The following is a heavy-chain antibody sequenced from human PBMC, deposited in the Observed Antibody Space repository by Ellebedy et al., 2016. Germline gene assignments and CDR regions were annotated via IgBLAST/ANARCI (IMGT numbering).Heavy chain of an antibody. V-gene: IGHV4-39*01. CDR2: INHSGST. D-gene: IGHD6-19*01. CDR1: GGSISSSSYY. J-gene: IGHJ4*02. Sequence: SETLSLXXTVSGGSISSSSYYWGWIRQPPGKGLEWIGEINHSGSTNYNPSLKSRVTISVDTSKNQFSLKLSSVTAADTAVYFCARRGRLGSGWYFDYWGQGTLVTVSS. CDR3: ARRGRLGSGWYFDY.